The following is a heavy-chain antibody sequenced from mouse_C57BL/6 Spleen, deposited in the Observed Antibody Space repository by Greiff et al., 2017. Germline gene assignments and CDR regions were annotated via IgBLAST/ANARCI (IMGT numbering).Heavy chain of an antibody. D-gene: IGHD1-1*01. V-gene: IGHV1-19*01. CDR3: ARRRDGSRYYAMDY. Sequence: VQLQQSGPVLVKPGASVKMSCKASGYTFTDYYMNWVKQSHGKSLEWIGVINPYNGGTSYNQQFKGKATLTVDKSSSTAYMELNSLTSEDSAVYYCARRRDGSRYYAMDYWGQGTSVTVSS. J-gene: IGHJ4*01. CDR2: INPYNGGT. CDR1: GYTFTDYY.